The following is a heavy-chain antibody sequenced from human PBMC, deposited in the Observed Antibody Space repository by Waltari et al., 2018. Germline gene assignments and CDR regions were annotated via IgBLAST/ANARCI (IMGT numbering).Heavy chain of an antibody. CDR3: TTDRDCSGGSCYRGYFDY. J-gene: IGHJ4*02. Sequence: EVQLVESGGGLVKPGGSLRLSCAASGFTFSNAWMSWVRQAPGKGLEWFGRIQSKTDGGTTYYAAPVKGRLTISRDDSKNTLYLQMNSLKTEDTAVYYCTTDRDCSGGSCYRGYFDYWGQGTLVTVSS. CDR2: IQSKTDGGTT. V-gene: IGHV3-15*01. CDR1: GFTFSNAW. D-gene: IGHD2-15*01.